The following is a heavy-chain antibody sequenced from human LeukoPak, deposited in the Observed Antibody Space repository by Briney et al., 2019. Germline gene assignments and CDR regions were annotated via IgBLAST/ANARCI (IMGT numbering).Heavy chain of an antibody. Sequence: SETLSLTCTVSGGSISSSSYFWGWIRQPPGRGLEWIGSLYHSGSTYYNPSLKSRVTISVDTSKNQFSLKLSSVTAADTAVYYCARLVVVAASGFDPWGQGTLVTVSS. D-gene: IGHD2-15*01. CDR2: LYHSGST. J-gene: IGHJ5*02. CDR3: ARLVVVAASGFDP. CDR1: GGSISSSSYF. V-gene: IGHV4-39*07.